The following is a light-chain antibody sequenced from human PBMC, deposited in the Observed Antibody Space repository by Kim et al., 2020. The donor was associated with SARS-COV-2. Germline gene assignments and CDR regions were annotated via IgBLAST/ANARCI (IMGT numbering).Light chain of an antibody. CDR2: KTS. J-gene: IGKJ4*01. Sequence: IVMTQTPLSSPVTLGQPASISCRSSQSLVHSDGNTYLSWLQQRPGQPPRLLIYKTSKRLSGVPDRFSGSGAGTDFTLKISRVEAEDVGVYYCTQAILFPLTFGGGTKVDIK. CDR3: TQAILFPLT. CDR1: QSLVHSDGNTY. V-gene: IGKV2-24*01.